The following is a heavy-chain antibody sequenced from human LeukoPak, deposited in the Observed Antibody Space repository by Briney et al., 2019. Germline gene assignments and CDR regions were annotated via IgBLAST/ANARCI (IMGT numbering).Heavy chain of an antibody. CDR2: VSGSGGST. V-gene: IGHV3-23*01. CDR3: AKDLDIVATITGN. CDR1: GFTFSSYA. J-gene: IGHJ4*02. D-gene: IGHD5-12*01. Sequence: GGSLRLSCAATGFTFSSYAMSWVRQAPGKGLEWVSGVSGSGGSTYYADSVKGRFTISRDNSKNTLYLQMNSLRAEDTAVYYCAKDLDIVATITGNWGQGTLVTVSS.